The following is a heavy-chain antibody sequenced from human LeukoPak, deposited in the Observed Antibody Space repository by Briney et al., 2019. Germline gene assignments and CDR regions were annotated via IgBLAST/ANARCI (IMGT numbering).Heavy chain of an antibody. D-gene: IGHD2-2*01. Sequence: SETLSLTCAVYGGSFSGYYWSWIRQPPGKGLEWIGEINHTGITKYNPSLKSRVSLGTSKNQFSLKLTSVTAADTAMYYCARSEDCGSSSCYWFDPWGQGTLVTVSS. J-gene: IGHJ5*02. CDR1: GGSFSGYY. CDR3: ARSEDCGSSSCYWFDP. V-gene: IGHV4-34*01. CDR2: INHTGIT.